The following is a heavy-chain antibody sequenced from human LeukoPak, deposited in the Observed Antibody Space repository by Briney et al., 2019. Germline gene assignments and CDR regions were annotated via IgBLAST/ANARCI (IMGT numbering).Heavy chain of an antibody. J-gene: IGHJ6*03. V-gene: IGHV3-11*04. Sequence: GGSLRLSCAASGFTFSDYYMSWIRQAPGKGLEWVSYISSSGSTIYYADSVKGRFTISRDNAKNSLYLQMNSLRAEDPAVYYCAKDRYYYYYMDVWGKGTTVTVSS. CDR2: ISSSGSTI. CDR3: AKDRYYYYYMDV. CDR1: GFTFSDYY.